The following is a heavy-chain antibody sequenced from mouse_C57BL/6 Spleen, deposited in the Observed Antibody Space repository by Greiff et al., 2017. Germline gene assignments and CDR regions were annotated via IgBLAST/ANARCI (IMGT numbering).Heavy chain of an antibody. Sequence: EVQLHQSGPELVKPGASVKISCKASGYTFTDYYMTWVKQSHGKSLEWIGDINPNNGGTSYNQKFKGKATLTVDKSSSTAYMELRSLTAEDTAVYYCARHLALDYWGQGTTLTGSS. J-gene: IGHJ2*01. V-gene: IGHV1-26*01. CDR3: ARHLALDY. CDR1: GYTFTDYY. CDR2: INPNNGGT.